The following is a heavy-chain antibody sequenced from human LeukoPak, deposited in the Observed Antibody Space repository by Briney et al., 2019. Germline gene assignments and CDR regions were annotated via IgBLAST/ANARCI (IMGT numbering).Heavy chain of an antibody. J-gene: IGHJ4*02. CDR1: GASISSHY. D-gene: IGHD3-10*01. V-gene: IGHV4-59*11. CDR2: IHYSGST. CDR3: ARGGGYGSGSYPDY. Sequence: PSETLSLTCSVSGASISSHYWSWIRQPPGKGLEWIGYIHYSGSTNCNPSLKSRVTISLDTSKNQFSLKLTSVTAADTAVYYCARGGGYGSGSYPDYWGQGTLVTVSS.